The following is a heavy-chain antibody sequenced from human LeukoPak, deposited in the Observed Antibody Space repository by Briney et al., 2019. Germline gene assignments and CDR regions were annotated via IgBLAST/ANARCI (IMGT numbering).Heavy chain of an antibody. CDR1: GSTFTRYW. CDR2: INQDGRKK. V-gene: IGHV3-7*02. J-gene: IGHJ4*02. D-gene: IGHD6-19*01. CDR3: AKWMGRDS. Sequence: GGSLRLSCTAPGSTFTRYWMSWVRQAPGKGLEWVANINQDGRKKFYVDSVEGRLTISRDDAKTSLFLQMNSLRVEDTAVYYCAKWMGRDSWGQGTLVTISS.